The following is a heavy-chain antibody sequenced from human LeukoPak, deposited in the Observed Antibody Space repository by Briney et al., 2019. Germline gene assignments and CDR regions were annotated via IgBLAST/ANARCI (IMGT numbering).Heavy chain of an antibody. D-gene: IGHD3-9*01. Sequence: SETLSLTCTVSGGSITSNTFYWGWIRQPPGKGLEWIGTVYHTGITHYNPSLKSRITISVDTSKNQFSLKLTSVTAADTAVYYCARHNGFDRGYYYYMDVWGKGTTVTVSS. CDR3: ARHNGFDRGYYYYMDV. J-gene: IGHJ6*03. CDR2: VYHTGIT. CDR1: GGSITSNTFY. V-gene: IGHV4-39*01.